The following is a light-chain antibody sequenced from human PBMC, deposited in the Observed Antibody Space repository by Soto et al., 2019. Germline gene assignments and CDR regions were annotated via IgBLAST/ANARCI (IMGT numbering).Light chain of an antibody. CDR3: GTWDSSLSAVV. J-gene: IGLJ2*01. CDR2: DNN. CDR1: SSNIGNNY. Sequence: QSVLTQPPSVSAVPGQKVTISCSGSSSNIGNNYVSWYQQLPGTAPKLLIYDNNKRPSGIPDRFSGSKSGTSATLGITGLQTGDEADYYCGTWDSSLSAVVFGGRTKVTVL. V-gene: IGLV1-51*01.